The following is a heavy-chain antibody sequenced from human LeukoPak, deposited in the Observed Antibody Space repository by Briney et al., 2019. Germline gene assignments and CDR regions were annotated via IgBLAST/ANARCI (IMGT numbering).Heavy chain of an antibody. Sequence: GGSLRLSCAASGFAFSNYWMHWVRQAPGKGLVWVSRIHTDGSSTNYADSVKGRFTISRDNAKNTLFLQMNSLRAEDTVVYYCARGASNRFDYWGQGTLVTVSS. J-gene: IGHJ4*02. CDR3: ARGASNRFDY. CDR2: IHTDGSST. CDR1: GFAFSNYW. D-gene: IGHD1-14*01. V-gene: IGHV3-74*01.